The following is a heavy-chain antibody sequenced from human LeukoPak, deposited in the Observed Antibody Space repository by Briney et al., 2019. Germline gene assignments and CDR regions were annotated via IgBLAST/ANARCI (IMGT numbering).Heavy chain of an antibody. V-gene: IGHV4-4*07. CDR3: ARESYYYGFKSFDY. Sequence: SETLSLTCTVSGGSISSYYWSWIRQPAGKGLEWIGRIYTSGSTNYNPSLKSRVTMSVDTSKNQFSLKLSSVTAADTAVYYCARESYYYGFKSFDYWGQGTLVTVSS. J-gene: IGHJ4*02. CDR1: GGSISSYY. CDR2: IYTSGST. D-gene: IGHD3-10*01.